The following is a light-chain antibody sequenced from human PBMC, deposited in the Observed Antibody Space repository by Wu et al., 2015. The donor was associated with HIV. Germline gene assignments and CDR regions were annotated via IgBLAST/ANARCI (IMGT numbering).Light chain of an antibody. V-gene: IGKV1-5*03. CDR3: QQYTSYSAWT. J-gene: IGKJ1*01. CDR2: WSS. CDR1: ESLSSR. Sequence: DIQMTQSPSTLSASVGDRVTITCRASESLSSRLAWYQQKPGKAPQLLIYWSSTLETSVPSRFSGSGSGTEFTLTISSLQPDDFATYYCQQYTSYSAWTFGQGTKVEIK.